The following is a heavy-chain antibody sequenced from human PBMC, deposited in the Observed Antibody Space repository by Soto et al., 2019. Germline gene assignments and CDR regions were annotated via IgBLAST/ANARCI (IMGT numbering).Heavy chain of an antibody. Sequence: QLQLQESGPGLVKPSETLSLTCTVSGGSISSSSYYWGWIRQPPGKGLEWIGSIYYSGSTYYNPSLKSRVTISVDTSKNQFSLQLSSVTAADTAVYYCARLGNSVAGVAFDIWGQGTMVTVSS. V-gene: IGHV4-39*01. J-gene: IGHJ3*02. D-gene: IGHD6-19*01. CDR2: IYYSGST. CDR1: GGSISSSSYY. CDR3: ARLGNSVAGVAFDI.